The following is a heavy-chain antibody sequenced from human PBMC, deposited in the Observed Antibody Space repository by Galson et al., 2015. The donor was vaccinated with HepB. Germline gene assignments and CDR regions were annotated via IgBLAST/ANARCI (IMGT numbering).Heavy chain of an antibody. Sequence: SLRLSCAASGFTFSSYWMSWVRQAPGKGLEWVANIKQDGSEKYYVDSVKGRFTISRDNAKNSLYLQMNSLRAEDTAVYYCARVPISLWGPYYFDYWGQGTLVTVSS. J-gene: IGHJ4*02. CDR3: ARVPISLWGPYYFDY. V-gene: IGHV3-7*01. CDR1: GFTFSSYW. D-gene: IGHD3-16*01. CDR2: IKQDGSEK.